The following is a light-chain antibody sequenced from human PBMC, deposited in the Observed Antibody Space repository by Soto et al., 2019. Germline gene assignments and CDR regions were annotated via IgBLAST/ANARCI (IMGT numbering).Light chain of an antibody. CDR2: GNN. Sequence: QSVLTQPPSVSTAAGQKVTISCSGSSSNTGNNYVSWYQQLPGTAPKLLIYGNNKRPSGIPDRFSGSKSGTSATLGITGRQTGDEADYYCGTWDSSLSAVVFGGGTKLTVL. CDR1: SSNTGNNY. CDR3: GTWDSSLSAVV. J-gene: IGLJ3*02. V-gene: IGLV1-51*01.